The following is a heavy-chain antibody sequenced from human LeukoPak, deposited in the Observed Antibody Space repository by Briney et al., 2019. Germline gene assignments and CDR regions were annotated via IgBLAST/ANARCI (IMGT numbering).Heavy chain of an antibody. CDR1: GFTFNNYA. V-gene: IGHV3-23*01. J-gene: IGHJ5*02. CDR2: ISDSGGST. CDR3: AKGDGYNYDNWFDP. Sequence: PGGSLRLSCAASGFTFNNYALSWVRQAPGKGLEWVSAISDSGGSTYYADSVKGRFTISRDNSQNTLYLQMNSLRAEDTAVYYCAKGDGYNYDNWFDPWGQGTLVTVFS. D-gene: IGHD5-24*01.